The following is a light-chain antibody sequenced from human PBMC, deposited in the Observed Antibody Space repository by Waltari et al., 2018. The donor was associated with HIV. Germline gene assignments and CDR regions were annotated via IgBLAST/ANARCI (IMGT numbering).Light chain of an antibody. CDR3: DSHTNTYTRV. Sequence: QSALTQPASVSGSPGQSITISCTGTSSDVGGFGFVSWYQQFPGKAPKVVIYEFNNRPSGVSERFTGSKSGNTASLTISVRQAEDEADYYCDSHTNTYTRVFGTGTRVTVL. V-gene: IGLV2-14*01. CDR1: SSDVGGFGF. CDR2: EFN. J-gene: IGLJ1*01.